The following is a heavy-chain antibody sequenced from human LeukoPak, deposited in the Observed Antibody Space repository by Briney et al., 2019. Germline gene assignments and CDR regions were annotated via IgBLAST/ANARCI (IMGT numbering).Heavy chain of an antibody. V-gene: IGHV3-30*18. D-gene: IGHD6-13*01. CDR1: GFTFSSYG. CDR2: ISYDGSNK. Sequence: GGSLRLSCGASGFTFSSYGMHWVRQAPGKGLEWVAVISYDGSNKYYADSVKGRFTISRDNSKNTLYLQMNSLRAEDTAVYYCAKGQEGIEAAGSDYWGQGTLVTVSS. J-gene: IGHJ4*02. CDR3: AKGQEGIEAAGSDY.